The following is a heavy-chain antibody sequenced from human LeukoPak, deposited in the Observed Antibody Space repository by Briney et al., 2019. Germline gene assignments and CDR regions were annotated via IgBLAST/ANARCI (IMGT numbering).Heavy chain of an antibody. CDR1: GGSISSHY. CDR2: IYYSGST. J-gene: IGHJ4*02. Sequence: SETLSLTCTVSGGSISSHYWSWIRQPPGKGLEWIGYIYYSGSTNYNPSLKSRVTISVDTSKNQFSLKLSSVTAADTAVYYCARGNSGSYYYFDYWGQGTLVTVSS. D-gene: IGHD1-26*01. V-gene: IGHV4-59*11. CDR3: ARGNSGSYYYFDY.